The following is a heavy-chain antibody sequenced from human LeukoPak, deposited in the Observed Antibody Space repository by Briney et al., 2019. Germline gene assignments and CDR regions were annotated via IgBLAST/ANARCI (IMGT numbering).Heavy chain of an antibody. CDR1: GFTFSSYW. CDR3: ARDDPRNMALDY. CDR2: ISSSGSTI. D-gene: IGHD5-24*01. Sequence: PGGSLRLSCAASGFTFSSYWMSWVRQAPGKGLEWVSIISSSGSTIYYADSVKGRFTISRDNAKNSLYLQMDSLRVEDTAVYYCARDDPRNMALDYWGQGTLVTVSS. V-gene: IGHV3-48*04. J-gene: IGHJ4*02.